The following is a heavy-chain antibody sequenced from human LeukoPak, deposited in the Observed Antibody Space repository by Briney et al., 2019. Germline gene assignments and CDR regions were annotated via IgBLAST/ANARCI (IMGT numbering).Heavy chain of an antibody. J-gene: IGHJ4*02. CDR3: ARGSAFVTTVTTAVY. V-gene: IGHV1-46*01. CDR1: GYTFTSYY. D-gene: IGHD4-17*01. Sequence: ASVKVSCKASGYTFTSYYMHWVRQAPGQGLEWMGIINPSGGSTSYAQEFQGRVTMTRDTSTSTVYMELSSLRSEDTAVYYCARGSAFVTTVTTAVYWGQGTLVTVSS. CDR2: INPSGGST.